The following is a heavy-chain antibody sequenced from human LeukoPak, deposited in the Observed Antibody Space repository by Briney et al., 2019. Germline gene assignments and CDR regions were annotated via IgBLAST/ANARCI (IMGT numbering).Heavy chain of an antibody. CDR1: NGFDSYY. CDR2: ITYRGSG. J-gene: IGHJ4*02. V-gene: IGHV4-34*01. Sequence: SETLSLTCAVYNGFDSYYMTIVRQPPGKGLEWVGEITYRGSGNYNPSLKGRATISINVSQRQFSLSLRSVTAADTSTYYCGVYGGDWRFDFWGQGTPITVSS. D-gene: IGHD2-21*02. CDR3: GVYGGDWRFDF.